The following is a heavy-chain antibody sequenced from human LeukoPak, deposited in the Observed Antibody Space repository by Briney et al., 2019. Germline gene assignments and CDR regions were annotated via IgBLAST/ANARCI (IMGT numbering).Heavy chain of an antibody. Sequence: PSGTLSLTCAVSGGSISSSNWWSWVRQPPGKGLEWIGYIFYSGSTNYNPSLKSRVTISVDTSKNQFSLNLTSVTAADTAVYYCAKSNGYGLVDIWGQGTMVTVSS. CDR1: GGSISSSNW. V-gene: IGHV4-4*02. CDR3: AKSNGYGLVDI. CDR2: IFYSGST. J-gene: IGHJ3*02. D-gene: IGHD1-26*01.